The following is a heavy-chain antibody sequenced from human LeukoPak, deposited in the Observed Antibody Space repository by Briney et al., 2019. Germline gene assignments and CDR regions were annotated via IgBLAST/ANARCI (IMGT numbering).Heavy chain of an antibody. D-gene: IGHD6-19*01. Sequence: GGSLRLSCAASGFTFSSYEMNWVRQAPGKGLEWVAFIRYDGSNKYYADSVKGRFTISRDNSKNTLYLQMNSLRAEDTAVYYCAKDLRSGWYFYYWGQGTLVTVSS. CDR1: GFTFSSYE. J-gene: IGHJ4*02. CDR2: IRYDGSNK. CDR3: AKDLRSGWYFYY. V-gene: IGHV3-30*02.